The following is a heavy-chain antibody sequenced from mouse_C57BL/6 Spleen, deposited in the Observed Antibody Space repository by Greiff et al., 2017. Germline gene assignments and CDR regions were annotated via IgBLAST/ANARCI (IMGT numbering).Heavy chain of an antibody. CDR2: ILPGSGST. Sequence: QVQLQQSGAELMKPGASVKLSCKATGYTFTGYWIEWVKQRPGHGLEWIGEILPGSGSTNYNEKFKGKATFTADTSSNTAYMQLSSLTTEDSAIYCGGGGGGEGGYYFDYWGQGTTLTVSS. CDR1: GYTFTGYW. V-gene: IGHV1-9*01. CDR3: GGGGGEGGYYFDY. J-gene: IGHJ2*01.